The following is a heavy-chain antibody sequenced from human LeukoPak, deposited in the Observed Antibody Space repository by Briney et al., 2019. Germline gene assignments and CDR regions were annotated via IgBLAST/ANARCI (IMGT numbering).Heavy chain of an antibody. CDR2: IYYSGST. Sequence: PSETLSLTCTVSGGSISSYYWSWIRQPPGKGLEWIGYIYYSGSTNYNPSLKSRVTISVDTSKNQFSLKLSSVTAADTAGYYCAREGGSYDFWSGYYRGDAFDIWGQGTMVTVSS. V-gene: IGHV4-59*01. CDR3: AREGGSYDFWSGYYRGDAFDI. J-gene: IGHJ3*02. D-gene: IGHD3-3*01. CDR1: GGSISSYY.